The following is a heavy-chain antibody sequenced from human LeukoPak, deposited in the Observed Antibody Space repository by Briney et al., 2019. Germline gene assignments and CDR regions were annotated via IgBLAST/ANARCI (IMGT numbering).Heavy chain of an antibody. CDR3: AREVVVVAAAPLDV. V-gene: IGHV4-30-4*01. D-gene: IGHD2-15*01. CDR1: GGSISSGDYY. CDR2: IYYSGST. Sequence: SETLSLTCTVSGGSISSGDYYWSWIRQPPGKGLEWIGYIYYSGSTYYNPSLKSRVTISVDTSKNQFSLKLSSVTAADTAVYYCAREVVVVAAAPLDVWGQGTTVTVSS. J-gene: IGHJ6*02.